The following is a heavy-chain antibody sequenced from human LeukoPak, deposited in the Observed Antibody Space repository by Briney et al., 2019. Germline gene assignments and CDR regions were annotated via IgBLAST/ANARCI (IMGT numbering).Heavy chain of an antibody. D-gene: IGHD2/OR15-2a*01. J-gene: IGHJ4*02. CDR1: GGSISGYY. V-gene: IGHV4-59*12. Sequence: SETLSLTCTVSGGSISGYYWSWIRQPPGKGLEWIGYIYFSGITNYNPSLKSRVTISVDTSKNQFSLKLTSVTAADTAVYYCAREGGPFRPLDYSGQGTLVTVSS. CDR3: AREGGPFRPLDY. CDR2: IYFSGIT.